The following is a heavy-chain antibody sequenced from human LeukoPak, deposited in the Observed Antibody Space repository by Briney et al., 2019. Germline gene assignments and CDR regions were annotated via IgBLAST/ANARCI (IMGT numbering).Heavy chain of an antibody. CDR1: GGSISSGDYY. CDR3: ASELSRVAGTLDY. CDR2: IYYSGST. V-gene: IGHV4-30-4*08. Sequence: SETLSLTCTVSGGSISSGDYYWSWIRQPPGKGREWIGYIYYSGSTYYNPSLKSRVTISVDTSKNQFSLKLSSVTAADTAVYYCASELSRVAGTLDYWGQGTLVTVSS. J-gene: IGHJ4*02. D-gene: IGHD6-19*01.